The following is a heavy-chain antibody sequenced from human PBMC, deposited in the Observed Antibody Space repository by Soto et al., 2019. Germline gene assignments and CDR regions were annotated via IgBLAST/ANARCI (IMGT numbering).Heavy chain of an antibody. CDR3: ARRARITIFGVLIPRENGMDV. Sequence: ASVKVSCKASGYTFTSYDINWVRQATGQGLEWMGWMNPNSGNTGYAQKFQGRVTMTRNTSISTAYMELSSLRSEDTAVYYCARRARITIFGVLIPRENGMDVWGQGTTVTVSS. J-gene: IGHJ6*02. CDR2: MNPNSGNT. D-gene: IGHD3-3*01. V-gene: IGHV1-8*01. CDR1: GYTFTSYD.